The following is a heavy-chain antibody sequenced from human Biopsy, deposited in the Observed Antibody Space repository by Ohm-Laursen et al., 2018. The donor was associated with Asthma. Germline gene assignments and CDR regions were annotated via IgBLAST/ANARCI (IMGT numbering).Heavy chain of an antibody. CDR1: GGSISSFY. D-gene: IGHD6-19*01. CDR2: VYWTGST. CDR3: VRAVRNEQWLAPFDY. J-gene: IGHJ4*02. V-gene: IGHV4-59*01. Sequence: GTLSLTWSVYGGSISSFYWSWIRQSPEKGLEWMGYVYWTGSTNYNPSLKSRITMSVDTSKNRMFLELTSVTAADTAIYYCVRAVRNEQWLAPFDYWGQRKPVTVSS.